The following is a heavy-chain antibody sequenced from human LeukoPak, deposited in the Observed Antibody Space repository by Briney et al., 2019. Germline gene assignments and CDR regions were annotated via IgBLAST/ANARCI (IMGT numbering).Heavy chain of an antibody. CDR2: ISGSGGST. CDR3: AKDNEYDFWRGSENNWFDP. V-gene: IGHV3-23*01. CDR1: GFTFSSYA. J-gene: IGHJ5*02. Sequence: GSLRLSCAASGFTFSSYAMSWVRQAPGKRLEWVSAISGSGGSTYYADSVKGRFTISRDNSKNTLYLQMNSLRAEDTAVYYCAKDNEYDFWRGSENNWFDPWGQGTLVTVSS. D-gene: IGHD3-3*01.